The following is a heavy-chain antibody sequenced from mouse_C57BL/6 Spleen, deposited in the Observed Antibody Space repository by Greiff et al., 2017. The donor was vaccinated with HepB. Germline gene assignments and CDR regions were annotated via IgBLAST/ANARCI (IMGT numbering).Heavy chain of an antibody. V-gene: IGHV3-6*01. CDR1: GSSIPSGYY. D-gene: IGHD1-1*01. CDR2: ISYDGIN. Sequence: VQLQQSGPGLLKPSQSLSLTCSLTGSSIPSGYYWNWIRQFPGNKLGWMGYISYDGINNYNPSLKNRISITRDTSETQVCLKLNSVTTEDTATYYGARDGSSDGGYAMDYWGQGTSVTVSS. J-gene: IGHJ4*01. CDR3: ARDGSSDGGYAMDY.